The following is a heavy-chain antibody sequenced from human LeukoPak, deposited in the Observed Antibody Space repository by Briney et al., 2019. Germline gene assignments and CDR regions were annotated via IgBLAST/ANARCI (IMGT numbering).Heavy chain of an antibody. J-gene: IGHJ4*02. V-gene: IGHV4-39*07. CDR1: VDSTTISIYY. CDR3: ARVGPGGITGTADY. D-gene: IGHD1-7*01. Sequence: SETLSPTSIFSVDSTTISIYYWGWIRHPPGKGLDWFGTVYYSGNTFSNPSVKSRVSISVDTSKNQFSLKLYSVTAADTAVYYCARVGPGGITGTADYWGQGTLVTVSS. CDR2: VYYSGNT.